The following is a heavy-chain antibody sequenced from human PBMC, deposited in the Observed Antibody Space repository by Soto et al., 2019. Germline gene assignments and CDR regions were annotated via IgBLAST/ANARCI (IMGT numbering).Heavy chain of an antibody. V-gene: IGHV2-5*05. CDR2: IYWEDDK. J-gene: IGHJ4*02. D-gene: IGHD3-10*01. Sequence: QITLKESGPTLVKPTQTLTLPCFFSGFSLSASGVGVGWIRQPPGKALEWLALIYWEDDKHYGPSLKNRLTITKDTAKNQVVLTLTNVEPVDTGTYYCARISSGFGELFDYWGQGTLVTVSS. CDR1: GFSLSASGVG. CDR3: ARISSGFGELFDY.